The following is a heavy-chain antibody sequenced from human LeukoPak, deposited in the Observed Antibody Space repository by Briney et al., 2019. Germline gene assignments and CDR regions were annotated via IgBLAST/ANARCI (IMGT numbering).Heavy chain of an antibody. J-gene: IGHJ4*02. Sequence: SETLSLTCTVSGGSISSSSYYWGWIRQPPGKGLEWIGYIYYSGSTNYNPSLKSRVTISVDTSKNQFSLKLSSVTAADMAVYYCARVSVGAYDYWGQGTLVTVSS. CDR1: GGSISSSSYY. V-gene: IGHV4-61*05. CDR3: ARVSVGAYDY. CDR2: IYYSGST. D-gene: IGHD1-26*01.